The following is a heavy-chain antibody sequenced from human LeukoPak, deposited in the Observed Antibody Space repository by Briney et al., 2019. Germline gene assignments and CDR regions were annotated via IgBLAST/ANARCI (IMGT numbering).Heavy chain of an antibody. D-gene: IGHD3-22*01. CDR3: ARPRGYYDSSGYYDS. Sequence: GGSLRLSCAASGLTFSSYAMHWVRQAPGKGLEWVAVISYDGSNKYYADSVKGRFTISRDNSKNTLYLQMSSLRAEDTAVYYCARPRGYYDSSGYYDSWGQGTLVTVSS. J-gene: IGHJ4*02. V-gene: IGHV3-30-3*01. CDR2: ISYDGSNK. CDR1: GLTFSSYA.